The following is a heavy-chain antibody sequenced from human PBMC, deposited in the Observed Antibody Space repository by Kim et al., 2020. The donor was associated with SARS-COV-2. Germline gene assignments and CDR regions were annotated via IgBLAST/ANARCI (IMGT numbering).Heavy chain of an antibody. CDR3: AREKHHYDTLLGGGNWFDP. Sequence: ASVKVSCKASGYTFTSYGISWVRQAPGQGLEWMGWISAYNGNTNYAQKLQGRVTMTTDTSTSTAYMELRSLRSDDTAVYYCAREKHHYDTLLGGGNWFDPWGQGTLVTVSS. CDR2: ISAYNGNT. D-gene: IGHD3-9*01. CDR1: GYTFTSYG. J-gene: IGHJ5*02. V-gene: IGHV1-18*01.